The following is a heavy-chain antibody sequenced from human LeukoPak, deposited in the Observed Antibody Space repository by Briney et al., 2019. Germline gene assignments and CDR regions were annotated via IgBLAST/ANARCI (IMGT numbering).Heavy chain of an antibody. CDR3: ASTPLGIAGDY. V-gene: IGHV3-20*04. Sequence: GGSLRLSCAASGFTFSSYAMSWVRQAPGKGLEWVSGINWNGGSTDYVDSVKGRFTISRDNAKNSLYLQMTSLRAEDTALYYCASTPLGIAGDYWGQGTLVTVSS. CDR2: INWNGGST. CDR1: GFTFSSYA. J-gene: IGHJ4*02. D-gene: IGHD6-13*01.